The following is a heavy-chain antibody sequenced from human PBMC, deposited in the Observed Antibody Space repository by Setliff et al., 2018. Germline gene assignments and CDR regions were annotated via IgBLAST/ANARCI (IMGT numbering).Heavy chain of an antibody. V-gene: IGHV4-61*10. D-gene: IGHD3-3*01. J-gene: IGHJ6*03. CDR3: ARVSGFLYMDV. Sequence: SETLSLTCIVSGESIDSVATGNHYWNWIRQPVGKGLEWIGSMYYGGGGSTYYNASLKSRVTISVDTSKNQFSLKLNSVTAADTAVYYCARVSGFLYMDVWGKGTTVTVSS. CDR1: GESIDSVATGNHY. CDR2: MYYGGGGST.